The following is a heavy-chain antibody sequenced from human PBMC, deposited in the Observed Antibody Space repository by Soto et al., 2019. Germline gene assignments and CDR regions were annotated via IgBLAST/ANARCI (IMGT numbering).Heavy chain of an antibody. CDR2: IYYSGST. CDR3: ARGSRSFGSSRFSLYWYFGL. D-gene: IGHD3-22*01. CDR1: GGSISSGGYY. Sequence: SATLSLTCTVSGGSISSGGYYWSWIRQHPGKGLEWIGYIYYSGSTYYNPSLKSRVTISVDTSKNQFSLKLSSVTAADTAVFYCARGSRSFGSSRFSLYWYFGLWGRGTLVTSPQ. J-gene: IGHJ2*01. V-gene: IGHV4-31*03.